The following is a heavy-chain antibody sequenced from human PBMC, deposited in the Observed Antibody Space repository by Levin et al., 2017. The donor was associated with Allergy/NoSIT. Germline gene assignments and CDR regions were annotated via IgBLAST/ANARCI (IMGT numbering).Heavy chain of an antibody. D-gene: IGHD3-3*01. CDR2: ISGSGGST. V-gene: IGHV3-23*01. CDR1: GFTFSSYA. Sequence: GESLKISCAASGFTFSSYAMSWVRQAPGKGLEWVSAISGSGGSTYYADSVKGRFTISRDNSKNTLYLQMNSLRAEDTAVYYCAKDRGDYDFWSGSPDYYYYYMDVWGKGTTVTVSS. J-gene: IGHJ6*03. CDR3: AKDRGDYDFWSGSPDYYYYYMDV.